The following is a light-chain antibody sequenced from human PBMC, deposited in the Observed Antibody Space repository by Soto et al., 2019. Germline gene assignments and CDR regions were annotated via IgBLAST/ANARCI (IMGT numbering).Light chain of an antibody. CDR1: QSVSSY. CDR2: HAS. J-gene: IGKJ2*01. Sequence: EIVLTQSPATLSLSPGERATLSCRASQSVSSYLAWYQQKPGQAPRLLIYHASNRATGIPARFSGSGSGTDFTLTISSLEPADFAVYYCQQRSNWPYTFGQGTKLEIK. V-gene: IGKV3-11*01. CDR3: QQRSNWPYT.